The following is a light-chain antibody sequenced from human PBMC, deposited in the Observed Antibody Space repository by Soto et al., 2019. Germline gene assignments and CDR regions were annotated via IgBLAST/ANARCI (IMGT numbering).Light chain of an antibody. V-gene: IGKV1-39*01. CDR1: ETISKF. J-gene: IGKJ3*01. CDR2: AAS. CDR3: LQTYSVLRT. Sequence: DIQMTQSPSSLSASVGGRVTITCRTSETISKFLNWYQQKPGKAPKLLISAASSLQSGVPSRFSGSGYGTEFTLTISNLQPEDFATYYCLQTYSVLRTFGPGTEVAIE.